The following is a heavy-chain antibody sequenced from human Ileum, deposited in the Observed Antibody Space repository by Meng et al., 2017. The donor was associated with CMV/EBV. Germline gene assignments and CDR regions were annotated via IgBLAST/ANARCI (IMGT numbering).Heavy chain of an antibody. J-gene: IGHJ5*02. CDR2: IYYSGST. CDR3: AGDWGPYSSRGYFDP. V-gene: IGHV4-39*07. Sequence: QVQLQESGPGLVTPSGTLSLTCTVTGGSISSGTYYWAWIRQSPGKGLEWIGSIYYSGSTYDNPSLKSRVTMSVDTFKNQFSLKLTSVTAADTAVYYCAGDWGPYSSRGYFDPWGQGTLVTVSS. CDR1: GGSISSGTYY. D-gene: IGHD6-13*01.